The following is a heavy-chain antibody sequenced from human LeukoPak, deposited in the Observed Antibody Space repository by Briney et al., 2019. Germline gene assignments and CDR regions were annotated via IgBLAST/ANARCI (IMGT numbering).Heavy chain of an antibody. CDR2: TSSSGSTI. D-gene: IGHD5-18*01. Sequence: GGSLRLSCAASGFTFSNYEMNWVRRAPGKGLEWVSYTSSSGSTIYYADSVKGRFTISRDNAKNSLYLQMNSLRADDTAVYYCARMNTAMVNGLNYYYYMDVWGKGTTVTISS. CDR3: ARMNTAMVNGLNYYYYMDV. J-gene: IGHJ6*03. CDR1: GFTFSNYE. V-gene: IGHV3-48*03.